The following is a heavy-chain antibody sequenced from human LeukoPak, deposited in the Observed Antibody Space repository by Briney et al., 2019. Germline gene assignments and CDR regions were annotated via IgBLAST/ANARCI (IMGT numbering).Heavy chain of an antibody. CDR1: GGSISSYY. CDR3: AGTRYGGNYRLDY. CDR2: IYYSGST. Sequence: PSETLSLTCTVSGGSISSYYWSWIRQPPGKGLEWIGYIYYSGSTNYNPSLKSRVTISVDTSKNQFSLKLSSVTAADTAVYYCAGTRYGGNYRLDYWGQGTLVTVSS. J-gene: IGHJ4*02. V-gene: IGHV4-59*01. D-gene: IGHD4-23*01.